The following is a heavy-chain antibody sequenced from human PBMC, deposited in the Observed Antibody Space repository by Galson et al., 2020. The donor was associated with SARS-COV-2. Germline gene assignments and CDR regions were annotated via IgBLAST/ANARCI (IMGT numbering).Heavy chain of an antibody. J-gene: IGHJ4*02. CDR3: ARAYGEGYFEN. Sequence: ASVKVSCKASGYTFTDYYIHWVRQAPGQGLEWMGWINPSTSGTLYTQKFEGRITMTRDTSINTAYMELRSLRSDETAVFYCARAYGEGYFENWGQGTLVIVSS. D-gene: IGHD4-17*01. CDR2: INPSTSGT. CDR1: GYTFTDYY. V-gene: IGHV1-2*02.